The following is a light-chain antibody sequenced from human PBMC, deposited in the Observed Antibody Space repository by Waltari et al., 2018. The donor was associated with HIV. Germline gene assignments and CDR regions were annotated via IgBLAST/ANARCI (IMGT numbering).Light chain of an antibody. Sequence: SYDLTQPPSVSVSSGQTATVTCSGVNLGPKSVSWYQQRSAQSPVLVIYQDTKRPPGIPERFFGSTSENTATLTIYETQPLDEAHYSCQAWDSGTIVFGGGTNLTVL. J-gene: IGLJ3*02. V-gene: IGLV3-1*01. CDR1: NLGPKS. CDR2: QDT. CDR3: QAWDSGTIV.